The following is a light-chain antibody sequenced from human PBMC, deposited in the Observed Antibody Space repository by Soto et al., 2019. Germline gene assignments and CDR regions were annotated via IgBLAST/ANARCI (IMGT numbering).Light chain of an antibody. CDR2: AAS. Sequence: EIVMTQSPGTLSWSPVGSATLACRSSPSVSSSYLAWYQQKPGQAPRLFIYAASIRATGIPDRFSGSGSGTDFTLTISRLEPEDFAVYYCQQYGLSPRTFGRGTKVDIK. CDR3: QQYGLSPRT. V-gene: IGKV3-20*01. CDR1: PSVSSSY. J-gene: IGKJ1*01.